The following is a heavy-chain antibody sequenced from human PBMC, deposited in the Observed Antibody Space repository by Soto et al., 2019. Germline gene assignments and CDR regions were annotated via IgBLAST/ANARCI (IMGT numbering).Heavy chain of an antibody. CDR2: ISSSGSTI. CDR1: GFTFSDYY. CDR3: ARDFVKNSSSWYAFDL. Sequence: GGSLRLSCAASGFTFSDYYMSWIRQAPGKGLEWVSYISSSGSTIYYADSVKGRFTISRDNAKNSLYLQMNSLRAEDTAVYYCARDFVKNSSSWYAFDLWGQGTMVTVSS. V-gene: IGHV3-11*01. D-gene: IGHD6-13*01. J-gene: IGHJ3*01.